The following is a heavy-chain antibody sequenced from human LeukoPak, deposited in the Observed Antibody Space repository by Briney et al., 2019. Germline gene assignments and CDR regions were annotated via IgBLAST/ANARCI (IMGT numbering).Heavy chain of an antibody. J-gene: IGHJ4*02. CDR1: GFTFNNYV. D-gene: IGHD6-13*01. V-gene: IGHV3-23*01. CDR2: VSGTGDST. CDR3: AKASREYSSTWYY. Sequence: GGSLRLSCAASGFTFNNYVMSWVRQAPGKGLEWVSSVSGTGDSTYYADSVKGRFTISRDNFKNRLYLQMNSLRDDDTAVYYRAKASREYSSTWYYWGQGTLVTVSS.